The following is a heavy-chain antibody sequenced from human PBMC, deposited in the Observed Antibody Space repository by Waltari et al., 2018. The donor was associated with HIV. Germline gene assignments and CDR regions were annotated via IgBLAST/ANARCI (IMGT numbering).Heavy chain of an antibody. D-gene: IGHD2-8*01. V-gene: IGHV3-23*04. CDR1: GFRFSSYA. J-gene: IGHJ5*02. CDR3: AKGECIACGLDP. CDR2: ITGSGDST. Sequence: EVQLVESGGGFVQPGESLRLSCTASGFRFSSYAMSWVRQAPGKGLEWVSVITGSGDSTYYADSVRGRITISRDNSKNTVYLQMNSLRVEDTALYYCAKGECIACGLDPWGQGTLVTVSS.